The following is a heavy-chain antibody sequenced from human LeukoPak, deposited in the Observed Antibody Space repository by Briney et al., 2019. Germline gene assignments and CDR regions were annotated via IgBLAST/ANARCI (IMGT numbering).Heavy chain of an antibody. V-gene: IGHV3-48*04. Sequence: GGSLRLSCAASVFTFSSYSMNWVRQAPGKGREGVSYISSSGNAIYYADSVKGRFTISRDNAKNSLYLQMNSLRAEDTAVYYCAKGPKQLLVRRSVWSYMDVWGKGTTVTIS. CDR3: AKGPKQLLVRRSVWSYMDV. D-gene: IGHD5/OR15-5a*01. CDR2: ISSSGNAI. J-gene: IGHJ6*03. CDR1: VFTFSSYS.